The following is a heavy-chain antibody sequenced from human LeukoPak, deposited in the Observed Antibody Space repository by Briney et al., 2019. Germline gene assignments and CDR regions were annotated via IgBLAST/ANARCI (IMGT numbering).Heavy chain of an antibody. D-gene: IGHD1-26*01. CDR3: AREVGSGSYLRRFDP. V-gene: IGHV4-39*07. CDR2: IYTSGST. CDR1: GGSISSSSYY. J-gene: IGHJ5*02. Sequence: SETLSLTCTVSGGSISSSSYYWGWIRQPPGKGLEWIGRIYTSGSTNYNPSLKSRVTMSVDTSKNQFSLKLSSVTAADTAVYYCAREVGSGSYLRRFDPWGQGTLVTVSS.